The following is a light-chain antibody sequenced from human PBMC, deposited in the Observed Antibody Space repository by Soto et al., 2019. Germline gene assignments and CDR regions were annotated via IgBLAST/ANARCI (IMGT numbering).Light chain of an antibody. Sequence: EIVLTQSPGTLSLSPGERATLSCRTSQTVTANQLAWYQQKPGQAPRLLIYGVSTRAAGIPDRFGGSGSGTDFTFTISGLEPEDFAMYYCQSYTQSLWTFGQGTKVEI. CDR2: GVS. CDR3: QSYTQSLWT. V-gene: IGKV3-20*01. CDR1: QTVTANQ. J-gene: IGKJ1*01.